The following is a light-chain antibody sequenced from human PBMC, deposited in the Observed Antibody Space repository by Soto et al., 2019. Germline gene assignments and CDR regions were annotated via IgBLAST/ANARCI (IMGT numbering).Light chain of an antibody. CDR3: QQYGSSPPHT. V-gene: IGKV3-20*01. J-gene: IGKJ4*01. CDR2: GAS. CDR1: QSVSSSY. Sequence: ELVLTQSPGTLSLSPGERATLSCRASQSVSSSYLAWYQQKPGQAPRILIYGASTRATGIPDRFSGSGSGTDFTLTISRLEPEDFAVYYCQQYGSSPPHTFGGGTKVEIK.